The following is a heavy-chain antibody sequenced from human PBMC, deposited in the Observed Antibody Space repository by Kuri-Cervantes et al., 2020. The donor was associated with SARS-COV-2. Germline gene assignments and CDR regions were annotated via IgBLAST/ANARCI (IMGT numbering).Heavy chain of an antibody. V-gene: IGHV1-2*02. CDR1: GNTFTGYY. D-gene: IGHD3-3*01. CDR2: INPNSGGT. Sequence: ASVKVSCKASGNTFTGYYMHWVRQAPGQGLEWMGWINPNSGGTNYAQKFQGRVTMTRDTSISTAYMELSRLRSDDTAVYYCARGVTIFGVVSYYYYMDVWGKGTTVTVSS. J-gene: IGHJ6*03. CDR3: ARGVTIFGVVSYYYYMDV.